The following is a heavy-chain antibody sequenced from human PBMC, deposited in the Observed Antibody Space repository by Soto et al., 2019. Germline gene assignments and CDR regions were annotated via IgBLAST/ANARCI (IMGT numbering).Heavy chain of an antibody. V-gene: IGHV1-18*01. J-gene: IGHJ4*02. CDR2: ISAYNGNT. CDR1: GYTFTSYH. Sequence: QVQLVQSGAEVKKPGASVKVSCKASGYTFTSYHITWVRQAPGQGLEWMGWISAYNGNTNYAHQLQGRVTMTTDTPTSTAYMALRSLRSDDTPVYYCAQDCPPPREWGQGTRVTVSS. CDR3: AQDCPPPRE. D-gene: IGHD2-21*01.